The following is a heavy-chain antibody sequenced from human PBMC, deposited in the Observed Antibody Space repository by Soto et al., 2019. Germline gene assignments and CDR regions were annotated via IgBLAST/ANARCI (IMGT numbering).Heavy chain of an antibody. CDR1: GFTFSSYA. V-gene: IGHV3-30-3*01. D-gene: IGHD1-7*01. CDR2: ISYDGSNK. Sequence: QVQLVESGGGVVQPGRSLRLSCAASGFTFSSYAMHWVRQAPGKGLEWVAVISYDGSNKYYADSVKGRFTISRDNSKNTLYLQMNSLRAEDTAVYYCAREPLTGTTYTQYGMDVWGQGTTVTVSS. CDR3: AREPLTGTTYTQYGMDV. J-gene: IGHJ6*02.